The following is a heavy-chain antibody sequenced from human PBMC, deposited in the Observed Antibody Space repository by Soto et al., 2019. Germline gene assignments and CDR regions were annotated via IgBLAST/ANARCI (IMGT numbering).Heavy chain of an antibody. V-gene: IGHV3-9*01. CDR2: ISWNSDTI. CDR1: GFIFDDYA. D-gene: IGHD6-19*01. J-gene: IGHJ5*02. CDR3: AKWLEP. Sequence: GGSLRLSCAASGFIFDDYAMHWVRQVPGKGLEWVSGISWNSDTIAYAGSVKGRFTISRDNAKTSLYLQIHGLRAEDTAVYYCAKWLEPWGQGTLVTVSS.